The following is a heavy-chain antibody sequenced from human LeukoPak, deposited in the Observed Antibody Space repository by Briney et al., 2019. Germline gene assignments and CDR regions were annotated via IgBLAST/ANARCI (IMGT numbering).Heavy chain of an antibody. CDR2: LTASGEAT. CDR3: AANGESTDWHWNY. Sequence: GGSLRLSCAASGFAFSSYAMSWVRQAPGKGLEWVSALTASGEATYYADSVKGRFTISRDNSKNTLFLQMNSLRAEDTAVYYCAANGESTDWHWNYWGQGTLVTVSS. J-gene: IGHJ4*02. D-gene: IGHD3-9*01. V-gene: IGHV3-23*01. CDR1: GFAFSSYA.